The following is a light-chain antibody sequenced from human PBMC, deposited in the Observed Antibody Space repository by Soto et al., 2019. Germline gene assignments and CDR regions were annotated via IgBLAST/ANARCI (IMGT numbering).Light chain of an antibody. CDR3: QLSLYSLT. CDR1: RSIDNS. Sequence: EFVLTQSPAILSLSLGERATLSCRASRSIDNSLAWYQHRPGQAPRLLIYYASDRATGIPARFSGSGSGTDFTLTIRSLEAEDFAVYCRQLSLYSLTFGGAPNVDIK. J-gene: IGKJ4*01. CDR2: YAS. V-gene: IGKV3-11*01.